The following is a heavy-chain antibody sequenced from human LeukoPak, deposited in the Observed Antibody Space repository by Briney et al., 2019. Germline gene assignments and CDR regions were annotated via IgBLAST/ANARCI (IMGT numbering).Heavy chain of an antibody. V-gene: IGHV3-30-3*01. CDR1: GFTFSSYA. J-gene: IGHJ3*02. CDR3: ARDAGPNYDFWSGSAFDI. D-gene: IGHD3-3*01. CDR2: ISYDGSNK. Sequence: PGGSLRLSCAASGFTFSSYAMHWVRQAPGKGLEWVAVISYDGSNKYYADSVKGRFTISRDNSKNTLYLQMNSLRAEDTAVYYCARDAGPNYDFWSGSAFDIWGQGTMVTVSS.